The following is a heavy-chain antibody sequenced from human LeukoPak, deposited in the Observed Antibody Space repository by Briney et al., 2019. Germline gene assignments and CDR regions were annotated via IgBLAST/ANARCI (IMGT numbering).Heavy chain of an antibody. CDR2: INPKSGGT. CDR1: GYTFTDYY. CDR3: ARDLRAWLQSFGSFS. J-gene: IGHJ1*01. Sequence: AASVKVSCKSSGYTFTDYYMHWVRQAPGQGLEWMGWINPKSGGTKYAQNFQGRVTMTTDTSISTAYLELTGLRSDDTAVYYCARDLRAWLQSFGSFSWGQGTLVTVSS. V-gene: IGHV1-2*02. D-gene: IGHD5-24*01.